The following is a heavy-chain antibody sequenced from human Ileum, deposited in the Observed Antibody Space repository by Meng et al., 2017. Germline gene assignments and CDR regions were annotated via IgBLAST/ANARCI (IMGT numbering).Heavy chain of an antibody. V-gene: IGHV3-33*01. J-gene: IGHJ4*02. D-gene: IGHD2-15*01. CDR3: ATDGGDCSSGTCYSDYIGY. Sequence: GGPLRLSCAASEMSFSRYGMHWVRQAPGKGLEWVALMLNDGSSKYHADSVKGRFTISRDNSKNTLYLQMNNLRAEDTAVYYCATDGGDCSSGTCYSDYIGYWGQGTLVTVSS. CDR2: MLNDGSSK. CDR1: EMSFSRYG.